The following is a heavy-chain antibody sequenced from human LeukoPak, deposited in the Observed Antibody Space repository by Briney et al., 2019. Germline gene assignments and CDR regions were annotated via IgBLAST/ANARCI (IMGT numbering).Heavy chain of an antibody. CDR1: GGSISNYY. V-gene: IGHV4-59*08. CDR3: ARHPLATPFDY. Sequence: SETLSLTCNVSGGSISNYYWSWIRQPPGKGLEWIGYMYHTGHTMYNSSLKSRVTMSLDTSNNHFSLRLSSVTAADTAVYYCARHPLATPFDYWGPGTVVTVSS. CDR2: MYHTGHT. D-gene: IGHD2-15*01. J-gene: IGHJ4*02.